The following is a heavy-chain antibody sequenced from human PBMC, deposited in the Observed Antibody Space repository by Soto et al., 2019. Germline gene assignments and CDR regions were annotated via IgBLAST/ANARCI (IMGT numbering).Heavy chain of an antibody. V-gene: IGHV3-30-3*01. J-gene: IGHJ5*02. D-gene: IGHD3-3*01. Sequence: GGFLRLSCVASGFTFSSYAMHWVRQAPGKGLEWVAVISYDGSNKYYADSVKGRFTISRDNSKNTLYLQMNSLRAEDTAVYYCARDWSPIFGVVIPYNWFDPWGQGTLVTVSS. CDR3: ARDWSPIFGVVIPYNWFDP. CDR1: GFTFSSYA. CDR2: ISYDGSNK.